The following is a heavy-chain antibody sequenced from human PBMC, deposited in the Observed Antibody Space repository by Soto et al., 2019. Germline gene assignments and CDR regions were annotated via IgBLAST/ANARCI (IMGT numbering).Heavy chain of an antibody. D-gene: IGHD1-26*01. J-gene: IGHJ4*02. CDR2: IRNKAMAQTT. CDR3: SSVGRLTTPYYTDY. CDR1: GFTFSDYY. V-gene: IGHV3-72*01. Sequence: EVQLVESGGGLVQPEGSLRLSCVASGFTFSDYYMDWFRQAPGKGLEWVGRIRNKAMAQTTEYAASVQGRFTVSRDDSRSSLYLQMNSLKTEDTAMYYCSSVGRLTTPYYTDYWGQGTLVAVSS.